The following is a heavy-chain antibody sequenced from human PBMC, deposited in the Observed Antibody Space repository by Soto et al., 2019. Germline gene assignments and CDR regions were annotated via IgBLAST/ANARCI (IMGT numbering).Heavy chain of an antibody. J-gene: IGHJ5*01. CDR2: ISISSTTR. V-gene: IGHV3-48*02. CDR3: SRRRYSSGWSDS. Sequence: GGSLRLSCAASGFSMSGYSMTWVRQAPGKGLEWVSYISISSTTRSYADSVKGRFTISRDNAKNSLFLQMSSLRDEDTAVYYCSRRRYSSGWSDSWGQGSQVTVSS. D-gene: IGHD6-19*01. CDR1: GFSMSGYS.